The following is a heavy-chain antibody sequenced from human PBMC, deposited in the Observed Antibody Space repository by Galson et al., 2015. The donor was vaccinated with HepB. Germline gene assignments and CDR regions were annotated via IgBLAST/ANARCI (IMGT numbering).Heavy chain of an antibody. CDR3: ARDLRIAVAGGPDTFDI. CDR2: LIPTLGSA. D-gene: IGHD6-19*01. CDR1: GGVFDSST. V-gene: IGHV1-69*13. J-gene: IGHJ3*02. Sequence: SVKVSCKASGGVFDSSTISWVRQAPGRGLERMGGLIPTLGSANYTQKFQGRATFTADASTRTAYMDLRGLTSEDTAVYYCARDLRIAVAGGPDTFDIWGQGTMVTVSS.